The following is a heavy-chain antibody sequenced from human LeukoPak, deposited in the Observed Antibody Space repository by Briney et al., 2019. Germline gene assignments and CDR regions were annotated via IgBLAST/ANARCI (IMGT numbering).Heavy chain of an antibody. Sequence: GGSLRLSCAASGFTFSDCYMNWIRQAPGKGLEWVSYISNSGTIISYADSVKGRFTISRDNTKNSLYLQMNSLRAEDTAVYYCARETLGVTAFDIWGQGTMVTVSS. D-gene: IGHD2-21*02. CDR2: ISNSGTII. V-gene: IGHV3-11*01. CDR1: GFTFSDCY. CDR3: ARETLGVTAFDI. J-gene: IGHJ3*02.